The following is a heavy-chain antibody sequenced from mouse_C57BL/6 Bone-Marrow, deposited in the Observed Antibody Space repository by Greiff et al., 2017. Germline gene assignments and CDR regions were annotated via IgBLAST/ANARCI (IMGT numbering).Heavy chain of an antibody. CDR1: GYTFTDYE. V-gene: IGHV1-15*01. CDR2: IDPETGGT. CDR3: TRYSNYGYFDV. Sequence: VQLQQSGAELVRPGASVTLSCKASGYTFTDYEMHWVKQTPVHGLEWIGAIDPETGGTAYNQKFKGKAILTADKSSRTAYMELRSLTSEDSAVYYCTRYSNYGYFDVWGTGTTVTVSS. D-gene: IGHD2-5*01. J-gene: IGHJ1*03.